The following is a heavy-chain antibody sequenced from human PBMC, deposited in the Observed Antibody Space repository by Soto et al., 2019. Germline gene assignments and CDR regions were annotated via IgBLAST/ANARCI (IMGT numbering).Heavy chain of an antibody. CDR1: GYNFTNYW. J-gene: IGHJ6*02. CDR3: ARVINPFLLRFYSYWYVLDV. Sequence: GESLKISCKGSGYNFTNYWIGWVRQRPGKGLEWMGIMHPGDFDSKYSPSFLGQVVISADTSTSTAYLLWRSLKASDTAIYFCARVINPFLLRFYSYWYVLDVWGQGTTVPGSS. D-gene: IGHD3-3*01. CDR2: MHPGDFDS. V-gene: IGHV5-51*01.